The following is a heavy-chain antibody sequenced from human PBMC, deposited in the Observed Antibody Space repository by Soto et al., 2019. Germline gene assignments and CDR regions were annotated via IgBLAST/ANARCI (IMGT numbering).Heavy chain of an antibody. Sequence: PSETLSITCTFSGVSISSGYYYWRWIRQPPGKGLEWIGYIYYSGSTYYNPSLKSRVTISVDTSKNQFSLKLSSVTAADTAVYYCARDGGVYYDFWSGYYTPGGMDVWGQGTTVTVSS. D-gene: IGHD3-3*01. CDR2: IYYSGST. CDR1: GVSISSGYYY. V-gene: IGHV4-30-4*01. J-gene: IGHJ6*02. CDR3: ARDGGVYYDFWSGYYTPGGMDV.